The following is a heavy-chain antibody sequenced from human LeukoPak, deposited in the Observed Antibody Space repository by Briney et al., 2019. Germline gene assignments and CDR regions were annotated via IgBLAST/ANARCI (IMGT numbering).Heavy chain of an antibody. CDR3: ARDTEDSSGYSPVY. J-gene: IGHJ4*02. D-gene: IGHD3-22*01. CDR1: GFTFSSYA. Sequence: PGGSLKLSCAASGFTFSSYAMHWVRQAPGKGLEWVAVISYDGSNKYYADSVKGRFTISRDNSKNTLYLQMNSLRAEDTAVYYCARDTEDSSGYSPVYWGQGTLVTVSS. V-gene: IGHV3-30-3*01. CDR2: ISYDGSNK.